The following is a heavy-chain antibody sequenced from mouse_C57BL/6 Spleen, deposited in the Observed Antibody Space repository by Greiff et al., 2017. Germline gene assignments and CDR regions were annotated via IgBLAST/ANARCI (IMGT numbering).Heavy chain of an antibody. J-gene: IGHJ1*03. CDR2: INPNNGGT. V-gene: IGHV1-18*01. D-gene: IGHD1-1*01. Sequence: VQLKESGPELVKPGASVKIPCKASGYTFTDYNMDWVKQSHGKSLEWIGDINPNNGGTIYNQKFKGKATLTVDKSSSTAYMELRSLTSEDTAVYYCAREVTTVPGWYFDVWGTGTTVTVSS. CDR1: GYTFTDYN. CDR3: AREVTTVPGWYFDV.